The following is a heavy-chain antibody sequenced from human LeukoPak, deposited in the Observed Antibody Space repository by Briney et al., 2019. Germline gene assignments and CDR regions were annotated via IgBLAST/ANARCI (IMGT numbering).Heavy chain of an antibody. CDR2: IYHSGST. Sequence: PSETLSLTCAVSGGSISSSNWWSWVRQPPGKGLEWIGEIYHSGSTNYNPSLKSRVTISVDKSKNQFSLKLSSVTAADTAVYYCARASLRGYCSGGSCYSNWFDPWGQGTLVTVSS. J-gene: IGHJ5*02. D-gene: IGHD2-15*01. CDR1: GGSISSSNW. V-gene: IGHV4-4*02. CDR3: ARASLRGYCSGGSCYSNWFDP.